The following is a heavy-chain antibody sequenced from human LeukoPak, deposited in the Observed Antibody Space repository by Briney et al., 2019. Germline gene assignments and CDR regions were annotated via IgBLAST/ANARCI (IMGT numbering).Heavy chain of an antibody. Sequence: SETLSLTCTVSGGSISSYYWSWIRQPPGKGLEWIGYIYYSGSTNYNPSLKSRVTISVDTSKNQFSLKLSSVTAADTAVYYCARHTPLAAVDYWGQGTLVTASS. V-gene: IGHV4-59*01. CDR2: IYYSGST. CDR3: ARHTPLAAVDY. J-gene: IGHJ4*02. CDR1: GGSISSYY. D-gene: IGHD6-13*01.